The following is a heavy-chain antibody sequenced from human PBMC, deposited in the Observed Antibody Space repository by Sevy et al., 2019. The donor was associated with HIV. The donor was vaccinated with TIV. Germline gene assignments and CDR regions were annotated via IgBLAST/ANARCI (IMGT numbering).Heavy chain of an antibody. J-gene: IGHJ3*02. V-gene: IGHV3-48*02. CDR1: GFTFSTYT. Sequence: GGSLRLSCAASGFTFSTYTMNWVRRAPGKGLEWVSYISSSSSIYYADSVKGRFTISRDNADNSLFLQMNSLRDEDTAVYYCARAKGWVDALDIWGQGTMVTVSS. CDR3: ARAKGWVDALDI. CDR2: ISSSSSI. D-gene: IGHD1-26*01.